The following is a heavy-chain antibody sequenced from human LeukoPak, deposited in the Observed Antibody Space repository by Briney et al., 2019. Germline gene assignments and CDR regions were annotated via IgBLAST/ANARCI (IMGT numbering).Heavy chain of an antibody. CDR3: ARGGAARFGDYFDY. CDR2: IYTSGST. D-gene: IGHD6-6*01. Sequence: SETLSLTCTVSGGSISSGSYYWSWIRQPAGKGLEWIGRIYTSGSTNYNPSLKSRVTISVDTSKNQFSLKLSSVTAADTAVYYCARGGAARFGDYFDYWAKGTLVTVSS. CDR1: GGSISSGSYY. V-gene: IGHV4-61*02. J-gene: IGHJ4*02.